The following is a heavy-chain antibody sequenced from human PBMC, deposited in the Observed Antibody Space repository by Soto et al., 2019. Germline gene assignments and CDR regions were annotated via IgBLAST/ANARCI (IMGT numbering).Heavy chain of an antibody. CDR2: ISRSGGST. CDR3: AKGYGASDI. Sequence: PGGSVRLSCAASGFTFSSYAMSCVRQAPGKGLEWVSAISRSGGSTYYADSVKGRFTISRDNSKNTLYLQMNSLRAEDTAVYYCAKGYGASDIWGQGTMVTVSS. CDR1: GFTFSSYA. J-gene: IGHJ3*02. D-gene: IGHD5-12*01. V-gene: IGHV3-23*01.